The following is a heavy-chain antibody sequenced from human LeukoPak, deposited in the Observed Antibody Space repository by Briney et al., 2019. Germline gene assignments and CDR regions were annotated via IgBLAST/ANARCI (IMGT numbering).Heavy chain of an antibody. V-gene: IGHV3-7*05. CDR3: AVYNWNSKRDLDY. D-gene: IGHD1-7*01. J-gene: IGHJ4*02. Sequence: WSRCLCQAPGKGLEWVANIKHDGSEKYYVGSVKGRFTISRDNAKNSLYLQMNSLRAEDTAVYYCAVYNWNSKRDLDYWGQGTLVTVSS. CDR1: W. CDR2: IKHDGSEK.